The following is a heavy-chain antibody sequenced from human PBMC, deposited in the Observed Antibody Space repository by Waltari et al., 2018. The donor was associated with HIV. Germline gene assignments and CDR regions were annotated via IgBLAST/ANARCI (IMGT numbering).Heavy chain of an antibody. D-gene: IGHD3-3*01. CDR1: RFNFRNYW. V-gene: IGHV3-74*01. CDR3: TRAVFWSTFFSDNFFDY. CDR2: VNGDASST. Sequence: EVELVESGGGFVQPGGSLRLSCAASRFNFRNYWIYWVRQVPGKGLVWVSRVNGDASSTDYADSVRGRFTISRDNAKNTVFLQMDSLRAEDTAVYYCTRAVFWSTFFSDNFFDYWGQGTPLTVSS. J-gene: IGHJ4*02.